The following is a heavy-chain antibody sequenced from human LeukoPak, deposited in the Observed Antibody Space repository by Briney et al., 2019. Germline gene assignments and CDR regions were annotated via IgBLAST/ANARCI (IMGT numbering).Heavy chain of an antibody. CDR3: AKGGRGNGEVY. CDR2: IKQDGSEK. CDR1: GFTFSSYW. V-gene: IGHV3-7*01. D-gene: IGHD2-8*01. Sequence: AGGSLRLSCAVSGFTFSSYWMNWVRQAPGKGLEWVANIKQDGSEKNYVDSVKGRFTISRDNAKSSLFLQMSDLRAEDTAVYYCAKGGRGNGEVYWGQGTLVTVSS. J-gene: IGHJ4*02.